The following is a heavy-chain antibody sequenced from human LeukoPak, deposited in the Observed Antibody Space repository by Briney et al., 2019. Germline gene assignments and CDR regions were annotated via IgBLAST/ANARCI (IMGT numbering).Heavy chain of an antibody. J-gene: IGHJ4*02. CDR1: GYTFTDYY. D-gene: IGHD2-15*01. Sequence: GASVKVSCKASGYTFTDYYIHWVRQAPGQGLEWMGRINPNTGGTIYPQRFQGRVTMTRDTSISTAYMELSSLRSEDTAVYYCARGVARGGDFDYWGQGTLVTVSS. CDR2: INPNTGGT. CDR3: ARGVARGGDFDY. V-gene: IGHV1-2*06.